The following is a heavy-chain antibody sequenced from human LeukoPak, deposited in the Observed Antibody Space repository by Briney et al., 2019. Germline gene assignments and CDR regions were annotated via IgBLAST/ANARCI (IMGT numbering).Heavy chain of an antibody. CDR3: ARGRAATA. V-gene: IGHV4-34*01. CDR2: INHSGST. Sequence: SETLSLTCAAYIGSFSDPYWNWIRQSPGKGVEWIGEINHSGSTNYNPSLKSRATISAYTSKNQFSLKLSSVTAADTGVYYCARGRAATAWGQGTVVTVSS. CDR1: IGSFSDPY. J-gene: IGHJ1*01. D-gene: IGHD6-13*01.